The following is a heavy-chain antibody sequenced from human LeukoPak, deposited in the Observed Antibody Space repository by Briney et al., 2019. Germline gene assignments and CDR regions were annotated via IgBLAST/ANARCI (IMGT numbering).Heavy chain of an antibody. CDR3: ARGYCSGGSCYSTDYYYGMDV. J-gene: IGHJ6*02. CDR1: GFTFSSYA. D-gene: IGHD2-15*01. V-gene: IGHV3-30*04. Sequence: GGSLRLSCAASGFTFSSYAMHWVRQAPGKGLEWVAVISYDGSNKYYADSVKGRFTISRDNSKNTLYLQMNSLRAEDTAVYYCARGYCSGGSCYSTDYYYGMDVWGQGTTVTVSS. CDR2: ISYDGSNK.